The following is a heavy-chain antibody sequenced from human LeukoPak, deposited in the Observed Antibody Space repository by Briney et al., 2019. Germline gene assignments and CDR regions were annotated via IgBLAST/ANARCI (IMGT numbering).Heavy chain of an antibody. Sequence: GGTLRLSCAASGFTFSTYAMSWVRQAPGKGREWVSGISGSGGSTFYADSVKGRFTISRDNSKNTLYLQMNSLRAEDTAGYYCAKDRAYYSDSSGYYLVRAYDYWGQGTLVTVSS. D-gene: IGHD3-22*01. CDR1: GFTFSTYA. CDR3: AKDRAYYSDSSGYYLVRAYDY. J-gene: IGHJ4*02. V-gene: IGHV3-23*01. CDR2: ISGSGGST.